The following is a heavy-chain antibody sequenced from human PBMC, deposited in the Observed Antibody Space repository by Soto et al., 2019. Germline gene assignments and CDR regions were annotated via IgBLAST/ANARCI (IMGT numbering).Heavy chain of an antibody. CDR1: GFTFDDYA. V-gene: IGHV3-9*01. Sequence: EVQLVESGGGLVQPGRSLRLSCAASGFTFDDYAMHWVRQAPGKGLEWVSGISWNSGSIGYADSVKGRFTISRDNAKNSLYLQMNSLRAEDTALYYCAKDIDSSSLGPFDYWGQRTLVTVSS. CDR2: ISWNSGSI. CDR3: AKDIDSSSLGPFDY. J-gene: IGHJ4*02. D-gene: IGHD6-13*01.